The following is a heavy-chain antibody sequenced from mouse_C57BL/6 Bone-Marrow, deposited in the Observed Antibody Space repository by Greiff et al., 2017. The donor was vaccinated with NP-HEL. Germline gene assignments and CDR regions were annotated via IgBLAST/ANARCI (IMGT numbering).Heavy chain of an antibody. V-gene: IGHV1-9*01. CDR3: ARAGDYDVRELFDY. D-gene: IGHD2-4*01. J-gene: IGHJ2*01. CDR2: ICHGSGST. Sequence: QVQLQQSGAYLLKDGASVKLSCKATGYKFTGYWIEWVKQRPGHGLEWIGEICHGSGSTNYNEKFKGKATFTADTSSNTAYMQLSSLTTEDSAIYYCARAGDYDVRELFDYWGQGTTLTVSS. CDR1: GYKFTGYW.